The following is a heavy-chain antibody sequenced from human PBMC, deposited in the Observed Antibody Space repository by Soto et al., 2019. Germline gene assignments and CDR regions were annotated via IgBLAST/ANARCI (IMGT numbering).Heavy chain of an antibody. V-gene: IGHV4-34*01. D-gene: IGHD1-1*01. CDR2: MSHSGGT. CDR3: ARVERGTATTVVDAFDI. J-gene: IGHJ3*02. CDR1: GGFVSSGNYY. Sequence: QEQLQQWGAGLLKPSETLSLTFAVYGGFVSSGNYYWSWIRQPPGKGLEWIGEMSHSGGTHFNPSLKSRVTISVDTSKNQFSLKMSSVTAADTALYYCARVERGTATTVVDAFDIWGPGTMVTVSS.